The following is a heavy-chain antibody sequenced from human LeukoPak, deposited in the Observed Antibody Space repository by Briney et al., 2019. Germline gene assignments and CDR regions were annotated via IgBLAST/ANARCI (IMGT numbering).Heavy chain of an antibody. CDR1: GGSISSGGYY. CDR2: IYYSGST. Sequence: SETLSLTCTVSGGSISSGGYYWSWIRQHPGKGLEWIGYIYYSGSTYYNPSLKSRVTISVDTSKNQFSLKLSSVTAADTTVYYCARVESTTFGGVIGDFDYWGQGTLVTVSS. CDR3: ARVESTTFGGVIGDFDY. V-gene: IGHV4-31*03. D-gene: IGHD3-16*02. J-gene: IGHJ4*02.